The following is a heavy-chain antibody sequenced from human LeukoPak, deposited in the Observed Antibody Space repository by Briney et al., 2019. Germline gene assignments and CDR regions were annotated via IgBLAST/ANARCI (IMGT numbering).Heavy chain of an antibody. D-gene: IGHD1-26*01. CDR3: ARAERGGASLY. CDR1: GFTFSSYW. J-gene: IGHJ4*02. Sequence: GGSLRLSCAASGFTFSSYWMHSVRQAPGKGLVWVSRINTDGSSTDYADSVKGRFTISRDNAKNTLYLQMNSLRAEDTAVYYCARAERGGASLYWGQGTLVTVSS. V-gene: IGHV3-74*01. CDR2: INTDGSST.